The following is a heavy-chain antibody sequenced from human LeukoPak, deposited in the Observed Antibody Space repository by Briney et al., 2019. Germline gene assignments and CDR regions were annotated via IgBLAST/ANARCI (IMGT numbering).Heavy chain of an antibody. CDR2: IYYSGST. D-gene: IGHD5-24*01. J-gene: IGHJ5*02. CDR1: GGSISSSYW. Sequence: SGTLSLTCAVSGGSISSSYWWSWVRQPPGKGLEWIGSIYYSGSTYYNPSLKSRVTISVDTSKNQFSLKVSSVTAADTAVYYCAIGPVEMATTWGQGTLVTVSS. V-gene: IGHV4-4*02. CDR3: AIGPVEMATT.